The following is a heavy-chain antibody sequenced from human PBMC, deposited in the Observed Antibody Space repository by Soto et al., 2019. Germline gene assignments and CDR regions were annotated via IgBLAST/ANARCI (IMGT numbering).Heavy chain of an antibody. V-gene: IGHV4-39*01. Sequence: QLQLQESGPGLVKPSETLSLTCTVSGGSISSSSYYWGWIRQPPGKGLEWIGSIYYSGSTYYNPSLKSRLTVSVXTSKNQFSLKLSSVTAADTAVYYCARRGSGSYSDYWGQGTLVTVSS. CDR1: GGSISSSSYY. CDR2: IYYSGST. J-gene: IGHJ4*02. CDR3: ARRGSGSYSDY. D-gene: IGHD3-10*01.